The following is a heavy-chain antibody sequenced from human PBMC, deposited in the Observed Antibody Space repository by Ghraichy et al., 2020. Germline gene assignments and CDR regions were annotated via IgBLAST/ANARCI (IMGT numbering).Heavy chain of an antibody. V-gene: IGHV3-53*01. Sequence: GGSLRLSCVGSGFDVSINRMSWVPQAPGKGLEWVSAIYSGGTTDYADSVKGRFTFSRDNSKNTVYLQMNSLRVDDTAVYYCARDLWAFDIWGQGTLVTVSS. D-gene: IGHD2-21*01. J-gene: IGHJ3*02. CDR1: GFDVSINR. CDR3: ARDLWAFDI. CDR2: IYSGGTT.